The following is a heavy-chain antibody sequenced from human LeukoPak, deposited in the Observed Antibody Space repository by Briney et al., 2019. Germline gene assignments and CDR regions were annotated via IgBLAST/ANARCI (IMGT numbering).Heavy chain of an antibody. D-gene: IGHD5-18*01. CDR3: TTEGYTYGYHSFDI. CDR1: RFTFSNAW. J-gene: IGHJ3*02. CDR2: IKSKTSGGTT. V-gene: IGHV3-15*01. Sequence: SGGSLRLSCAASRFTFSNAWMSWVRQAPGKGLEWVGRIKSKTSGGTTDYAAPVKGRFAISREDSKNTLYLQMNSLKTEDAAVYYCTTEGYTYGYHSFDIWGQGTTVTVSS.